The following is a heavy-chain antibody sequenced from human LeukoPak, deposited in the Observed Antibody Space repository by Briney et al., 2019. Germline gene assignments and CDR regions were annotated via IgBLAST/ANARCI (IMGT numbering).Heavy chain of an antibody. V-gene: IGHV3-48*03. J-gene: IGHJ5*02. Sequence: PGGSLRLSCAASGFTFSNFEMNWVRQAPGKGLEWVSYISSSGNNIYYADSVKGRFTISRDNAKNSLYLQMNSLRVEDTAVYYCARESWFDPWGQGTLVTVSS. CDR2: ISSSGNNI. CDR1: GFTFSNFE. CDR3: ARESWFDP.